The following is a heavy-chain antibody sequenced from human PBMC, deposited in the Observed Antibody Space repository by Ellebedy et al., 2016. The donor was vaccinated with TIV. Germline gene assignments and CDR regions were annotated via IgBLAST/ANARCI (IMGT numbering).Heavy chain of an antibody. CDR2: IIPIFGTA. V-gene: IGHV1-69*13. D-gene: IGHD3-22*01. J-gene: IGHJ3*02. CDR3: AGDRHYYDSSAAFDI. CDR1: GGTFSSYA. Sequence: AASVKVSCKASGGTFSSYAISWVRQAPGQGLEWMGGIIPIFGTANYAQKFKGRVTITADESTSTAYMELSSLRSEDTAVYYCAGDRHYYDSSAAFDIWGQGTMVTVSS.